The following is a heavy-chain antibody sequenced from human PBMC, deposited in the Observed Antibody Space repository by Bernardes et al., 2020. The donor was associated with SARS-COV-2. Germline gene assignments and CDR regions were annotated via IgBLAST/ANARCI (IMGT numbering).Heavy chain of an antibody. J-gene: IGHJ4*02. CDR3: ASGGGEMATIGTDY. CDR1: GGSISSSNW. V-gene: IGHV4-39*01. Sequence: SETLSLTCAVSGGSISSSNWWSWVRQPPGKGLEWIGSIYYSGSTYYNPSLKSRVTISVDTSKNQFSLKLSSVTAADTAVYYCASGGGEMATIGTDYWGQGTLVTVSS. CDR2: IYYSGST. D-gene: IGHD5-12*01.